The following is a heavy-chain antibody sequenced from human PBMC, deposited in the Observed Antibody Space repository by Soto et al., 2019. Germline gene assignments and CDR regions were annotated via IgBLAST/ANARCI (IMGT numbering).Heavy chain of an antibody. D-gene: IGHD3-10*01. CDR3: ARGGSMVRGANPGWFDP. J-gene: IGHJ5*02. CDR2: ILYSGST. CDR1: GGSISSGVYY. V-gene: IGHV4-31*03. Sequence: QVQLQESGPGLVKPSQTLSLTCTVSGGSISSGVYYWSWIRQHPGKGLEWIGFILYSGSTYYNPYLKRRVTISVDTSKNQFALRLSSVTAADTAVYYCARGGSMVRGANPGWFDPWGQGTLVTVSS.